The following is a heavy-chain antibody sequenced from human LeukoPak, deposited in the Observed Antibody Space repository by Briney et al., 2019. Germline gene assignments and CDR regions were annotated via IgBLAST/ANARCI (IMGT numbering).Heavy chain of an antibody. CDR1: GGSISCSSYY. D-gene: IGHD3-10*01. Sequence: SETLSLTCTVSGGSISCSSYYWGWIRQPPGKGLEWIGSIYYSGSTYYNPSLKSRVTISVDTSKNQFSLQLNSVTPEDTAVYYCARDVGDRTMVRGVIIEGLDYWGQGTLVTVSS. CDR3: ARDVGDRTMVRGVIIEGLDY. J-gene: IGHJ4*02. CDR2: IYYSGST. V-gene: IGHV4-39*02.